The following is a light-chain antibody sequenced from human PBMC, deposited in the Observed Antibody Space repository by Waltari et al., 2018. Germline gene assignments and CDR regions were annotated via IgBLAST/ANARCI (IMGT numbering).Light chain of an antibody. Sequence: QSALTQPASVSGSPGQSITISCTGTSSDVGSYNIVSWYQQHPGKAPKLMIYEVSKRPSRVSNRVAVSKAGDTAARTIARLQAEDEADYYCSSYAGGSAAPFGGGTKLTVL. CDR3: SSYAGGSAAP. V-gene: IGLV2-23*02. CDR1: SSDVGSYNI. J-gene: IGLJ3*02. CDR2: EVS.